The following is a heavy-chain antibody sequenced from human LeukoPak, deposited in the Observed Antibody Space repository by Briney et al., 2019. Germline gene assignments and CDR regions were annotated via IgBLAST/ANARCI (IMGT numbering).Heavy chain of an antibody. CDR2: INPNSGGT. Sequence: ASVKVSCKASGYTFTGYYMHWVRQAPGEGLEWMGWINPNSGGTNYAQKFQGRVTMTRDTSISTAYMELSSLRSDDTAVYFCARDYNYYDRFFDYWGQGTLVTVSS. D-gene: IGHD3-22*01. CDR3: ARDYNYYDRFFDY. CDR1: GYTFTGYY. J-gene: IGHJ4*02. V-gene: IGHV1-2*02.